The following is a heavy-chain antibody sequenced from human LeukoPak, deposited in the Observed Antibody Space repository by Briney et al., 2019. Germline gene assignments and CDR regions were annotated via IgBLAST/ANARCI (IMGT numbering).Heavy chain of an antibody. CDR2: ISDSGGST. Sequence: GGSLRLSCAASGFTFSSYAMSWVRQAPGKGLEWVSAISDSGGSTYYADSVKGRFTISRDNSKNTLYLQMNSLRAEDTAVYYCAKEHFYGSGSYPYFDYWGQGTLVTVSS. CDR3: AKEHFYGSGSYPYFDY. D-gene: IGHD3-10*01. J-gene: IGHJ4*02. V-gene: IGHV3-23*01. CDR1: GFTFSSYA.